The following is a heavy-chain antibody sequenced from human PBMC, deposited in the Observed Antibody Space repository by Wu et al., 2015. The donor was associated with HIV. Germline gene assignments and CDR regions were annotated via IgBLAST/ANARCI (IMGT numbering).Heavy chain of an antibody. D-gene: IGHD2/OR15-2a*01. J-gene: IGHJ6*04. CDR3: ARDAPLGLYHYMDV. CDR1: GGTFDKYA. Sequence: QVHLVQSGAEVKKPGSSVKVSCKASGGTFDKYAVAWVRQAPGRGLEWMGWITAYNGNTNQTRGRLSLTTDTSTNTAYMDLRDLRIDDSGIYFXARDAPLGLYHYMDVWGKGPRSSS. V-gene: IGHV1-18*01. CDR2: ITAYNGNT.